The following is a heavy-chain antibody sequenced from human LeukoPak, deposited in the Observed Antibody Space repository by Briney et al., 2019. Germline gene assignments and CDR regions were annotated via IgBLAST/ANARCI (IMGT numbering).Heavy chain of an antibody. D-gene: IGHD5-18*01. CDR1: GYTFTGYY. V-gene: IGHV1-69*05. CDR3: ARGDGYSYGPLGY. J-gene: IGHJ4*02. CDR2: IIPIFGTA. Sequence: ASVKVSCKASGYTFTGYYMHWVRQAPGQGLEWMGGIIPIFGTANYAQKFQGRVTITTDESTSTAYMELSSLRSEDTAVYYCARGDGYSYGPLGYWGQGTLVTVSS.